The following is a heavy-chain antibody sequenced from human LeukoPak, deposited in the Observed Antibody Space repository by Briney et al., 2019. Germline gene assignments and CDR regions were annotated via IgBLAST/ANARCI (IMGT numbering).Heavy chain of an antibody. D-gene: IGHD3-9*01. CDR3: AKDLIRDILTGYPYYSYYMDV. V-gene: IGHV3-30*02. CDR1: GFTFSSYS. J-gene: IGHJ6*03. CDR2: IRYDGSNK. Sequence: PGGSLRLSCAASGFTFSSYSMNWVRQAPGKGLEWVAFIRYDGSNKYYADSVKGRFTISRDNSKNTLYLQMNSLRAEDTAVYYCAKDLIRDILTGYPYYSYYMDVWGKGTTVTISS.